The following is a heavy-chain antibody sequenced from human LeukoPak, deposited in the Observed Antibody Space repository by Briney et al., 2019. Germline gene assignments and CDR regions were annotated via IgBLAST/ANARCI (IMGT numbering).Heavy chain of an antibody. D-gene: IGHD6-13*01. CDR2: FDPEDGET. V-gene: IGHV1-24*01. Sequence: ASVNVSCKISGYTLTELSMHWVRQAPGKGLEWMGGFDPEDGETIYAQKFQGRVTMTEDTSTDTAYMELSSLRSEDTAVYYCATAPRARGSGIAFDYWGQGTLVTVSS. CDR3: ATAPRARGSGIAFDY. CDR1: GYTLTELS. J-gene: IGHJ4*02.